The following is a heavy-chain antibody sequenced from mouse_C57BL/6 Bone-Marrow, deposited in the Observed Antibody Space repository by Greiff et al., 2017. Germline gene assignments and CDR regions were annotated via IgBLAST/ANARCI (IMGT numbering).Heavy chain of an antibody. CDR2: IDPSDSYT. J-gene: IGHJ2*01. D-gene: IGHD3-2*02. V-gene: IGHV1-50*01. Sequence: QVQLQQSGPELVKPGASVKISCKASGYTFTSYWMQWVKQRPGQGLEWIGEIDPSDSYTNYNQKFKGKATLTVDTSSSTAYMQLSSLTSEDSAVYYCARETAQADYWGQGTTLTVSS. CDR1: GYTFTSYW. CDR3: ARETAQADY.